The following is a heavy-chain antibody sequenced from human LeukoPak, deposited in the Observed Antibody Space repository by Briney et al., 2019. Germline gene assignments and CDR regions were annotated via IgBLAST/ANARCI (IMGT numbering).Heavy chain of an antibody. CDR2: IYYSGST. Sequence: PSQTLSLTCAVSGGSISSGGYSWSRIRQPPGKGLEWIGYIYYSGSTYYNPSLKSRVTISVDTSKNQFSLKLSSVTAADTAVYYCARVDTAMNAFDIWGQGTMVTVSS. CDR1: GGSISSGGYS. D-gene: IGHD5-18*01. V-gene: IGHV4-30-4*07. J-gene: IGHJ3*02. CDR3: ARVDTAMNAFDI.